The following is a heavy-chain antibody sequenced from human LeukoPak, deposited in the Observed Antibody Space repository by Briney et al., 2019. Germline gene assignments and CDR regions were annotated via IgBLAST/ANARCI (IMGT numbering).Heavy chain of an antibody. CDR1: GFSFSSYN. D-gene: IGHD5-24*01. CDR3: AKDSWRNFDY. Sequence: GGSLRLSCAASGFSFSSYNFHWVRQAPGKGLKWLGFISYDGNIKYEDSVKGRFTISRDNSKNTLYLQMNSLRPEDTAVYYCAKDSWRNFDYWGQGTLVTVSS. J-gene: IGHJ4*02. CDR2: ISYDGNIK. V-gene: IGHV3-30*18.